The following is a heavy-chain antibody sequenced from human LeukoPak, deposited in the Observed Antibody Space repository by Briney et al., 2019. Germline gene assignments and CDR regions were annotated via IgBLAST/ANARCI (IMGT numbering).Heavy chain of an antibody. Sequence: SETLSLTCTVSGGSLTSYYWSWLPQPAGKGLEWMGRIYTSGSTNHNPSLKSRVTISLDTSNNHFSLNLSSVTAADTAVYYGARDMYSFGSGGYYYYMEVGGKGTTVTVA. D-gene: IGHD3-10*01. CDR2: IYTSGST. CDR3: ARDMYSFGSGGYYYYMEV. V-gene: IGHV4-4*07. J-gene: IGHJ6*03. CDR1: GGSLTSYY.